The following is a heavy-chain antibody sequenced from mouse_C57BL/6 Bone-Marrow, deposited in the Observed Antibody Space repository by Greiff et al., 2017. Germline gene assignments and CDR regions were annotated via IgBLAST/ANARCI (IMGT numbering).Heavy chain of an antibody. J-gene: IGHJ2*01. CDR2: ITPGSGGT. CDR1: GYAFTNYL. CDR3: PRSATVIAGNDY. Sequence: VQLQQSGAELVRPGTSVKVSCKASGYAFTNYLIEWVKQRPGQGLEWIGVITPGSGGTNYNEKFKGKATLTADKSSSTAYMQLSSRTSEEAAVYFSPRSATVIAGNDYWGQGTTLTVSS. D-gene: IGHD1-1*01. V-gene: IGHV1-54*01.